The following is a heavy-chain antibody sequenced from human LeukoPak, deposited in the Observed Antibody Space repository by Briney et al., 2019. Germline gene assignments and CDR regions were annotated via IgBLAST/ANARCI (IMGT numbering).Heavy chain of an antibody. CDR1: GFTFSSYA. Sequence: GGSLRLSCAASGFTFSSYAMSWVRQAPGRGLEWVSTISGSGGSTYYADSVKGRFTISRDNSKNTLYLQMNSLRAEDTAVYYCAKDADIVVVVAAHREFDYWGQGTLVTVSS. J-gene: IGHJ4*02. V-gene: IGHV3-23*01. D-gene: IGHD2-15*01. CDR3: AKDADIVVVVAAHREFDY. CDR2: ISGSGGST.